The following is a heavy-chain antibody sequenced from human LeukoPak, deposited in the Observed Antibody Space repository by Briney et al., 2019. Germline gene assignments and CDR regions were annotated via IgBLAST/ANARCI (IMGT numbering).Heavy chain of an antibody. V-gene: IGHV3-11*05. J-gene: IGHJ4*02. CDR3: ARGQDGSRMDYFDY. CDR1: GFTFSDYY. Sequence: GGSLRLSCAASGFTFSDYYMSWIRQASGKGLEWVSYISDSSSYTNYADSVKGRFTISRDNAKNSLYLQMNNLRAEDTAVYYCARGQDGSRMDYFDYWGQGTLVTVSS. D-gene: IGHD5-24*01. CDR2: ISDSSSYT.